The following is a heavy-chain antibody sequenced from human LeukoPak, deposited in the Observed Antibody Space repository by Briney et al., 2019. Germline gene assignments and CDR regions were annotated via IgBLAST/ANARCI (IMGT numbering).Heavy chain of an antibody. D-gene: IGHD6-13*01. Sequence: PGGSLRLSCAASGFTFSSYSMNWARQAPGKGLEWVSSISSSSSYIYYADSVKGRFTISRDNAKNSLYLQMNSLRAEDTAVYYCARDKGQLVGGQLDYWGQGTLVTVSS. CDR1: GFTFSSYS. V-gene: IGHV3-21*01. J-gene: IGHJ4*02. CDR2: ISSSSSYI. CDR3: ARDKGQLVGGQLDY.